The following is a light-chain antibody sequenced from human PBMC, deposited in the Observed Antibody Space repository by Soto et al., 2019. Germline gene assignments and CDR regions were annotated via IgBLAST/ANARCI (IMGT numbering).Light chain of an antibody. CDR1: QSVSSNY. CDR2: GAS. J-gene: IGKJ4*01. V-gene: IGKV3-20*01. CDR3: QQYDSSPLT. Sequence: EIVLTQSPGTLSLSPGERATLSCRASQSVSSNYLAWYQQKPGQAPRLLIYGASSRATSIPDRFSGSGSGTAFTLTVSRLEPDDFAVYYCQQYDSSPLTFGGGTKVEIK.